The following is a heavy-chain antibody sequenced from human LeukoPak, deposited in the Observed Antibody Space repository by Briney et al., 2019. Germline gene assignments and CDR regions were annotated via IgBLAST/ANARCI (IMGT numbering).Heavy chain of an antibody. CDR2: TSYDGSNK. J-gene: IGHJ6*02. Sequence: GGSLRLSCAASGFTFSSYGMHWVRQAPGKGLEWVAVTSYDGSNKYYADSVKGRFTISRDNSKNTLYLQMNSLRAEDTAVYYCAKDRRGYSGYDYYGMDVWGQGTTVTVSS. D-gene: IGHD5-12*01. V-gene: IGHV3-30*18. CDR1: GFTFSSYG. CDR3: AKDRRGYSGYDYYGMDV.